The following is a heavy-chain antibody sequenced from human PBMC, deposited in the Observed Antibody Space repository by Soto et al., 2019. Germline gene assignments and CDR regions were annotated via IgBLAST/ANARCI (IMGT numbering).Heavy chain of an antibody. Sequence: EVQLLESGGGLVQPGGSLRLSCAASGFTFSSYAMSWVRQAPGKGLEWVSGISGSGGGTYYADSVKGRFTISRDNSKTTLYLQLHSRRAEDTAVFYCAKDSHLWFGPWGQGSLVTVSS. J-gene: IGHJ5*02. CDR1: GFTFSSYA. CDR2: ISGSGGGT. CDR3: AKDSHLWFGP. V-gene: IGHV3-23*01.